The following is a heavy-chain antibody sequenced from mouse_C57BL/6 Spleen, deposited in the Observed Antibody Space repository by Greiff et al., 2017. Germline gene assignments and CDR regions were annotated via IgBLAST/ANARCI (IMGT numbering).Heavy chain of an antibody. V-gene: IGHV5-17*01. D-gene: IGHD4-1*02. CDR1: GFTFSDYG. CDR3: ARPTGAWFGD. CDR2: ISRGSGTI. J-gene: IGHJ3*01. Sequence: EVQLVEPGGGLVKPGGSLKLSCAASGFTFSDYGMHWVRQAPEQGLEWVAYISRGSGTIYYADTVKGRFTLSRDNAKNTLFLQMTSLRSEDTAMYYCARPTGAWFGDWGQGTLVTVSA.